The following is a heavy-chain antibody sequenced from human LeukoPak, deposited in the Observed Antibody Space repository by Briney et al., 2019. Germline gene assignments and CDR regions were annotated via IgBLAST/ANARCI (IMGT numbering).Heavy chain of an antibody. Sequence: PSQILSLTCTVSGGSISSGDYYWSWIRQPPGKGLEWIGYIYYSGSTYYNPSLKSRVTISVDTSKNQFSLKLSSVTAADTAVYYCARDGRKKDTAIYWGQGTLVTVSS. V-gene: IGHV4-30-4*01. J-gene: IGHJ4*02. CDR1: GGSISSGDYY. D-gene: IGHD5-18*01. CDR3: ARDGRKKDTAIY. CDR2: IYYSGST.